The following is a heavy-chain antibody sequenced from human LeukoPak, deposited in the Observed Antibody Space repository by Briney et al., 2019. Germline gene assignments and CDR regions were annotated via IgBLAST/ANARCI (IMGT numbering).Heavy chain of an antibody. CDR3: ARVGYSSGWSIFDY. CDR2: IYYSGST. CDR1: GGSISSGGYY. V-gene: IGHV4-31*03. Sequence: SQTLSLTCTVSGGSISSGGYYWSWIRQHPGKGLEWIGYIYYSGSTYYNPSLKSRVTISVDTSKNQFSLKLSSVTAADTAVYYCARVGYSSGWSIFDYWGQGTLVTVSS. D-gene: IGHD6-19*01. J-gene: IGHJ4*02.